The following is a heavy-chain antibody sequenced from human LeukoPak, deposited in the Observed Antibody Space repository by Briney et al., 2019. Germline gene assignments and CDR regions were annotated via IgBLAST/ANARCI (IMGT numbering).Heavy chain of an antibody. Sequence: SQTLSLTCTVSGGSISSGSYYWSWIRQPAGKGLEWIGRIYTSGSTNYNPSLKSRVTISVDTSKNQFSLKLSSVTAAVTAVYYCATALYYFDYWGQGTLVTVSS. CDR3: ATALYYFDY. CDR2: IYTSGST. V-gene: IGHV4-61*02. D-gene: IGHD2-15*01. J-gene: IGHJ4*02. CDR1: GGSISSGSYY.